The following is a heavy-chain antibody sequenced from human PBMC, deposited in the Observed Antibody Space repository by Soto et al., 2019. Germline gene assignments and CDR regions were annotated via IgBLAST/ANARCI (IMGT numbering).Heavy chain of an antibody. D-gene: IGHD6-19*01. Sequence: PGGSLRLSCTASGFTFSNYSMNWVRQATGKGLEWVSSISGDSSYIYYADSVKGRFTISRDNAKNSLSLQMNSLRAEDTAVYFCARDPIPVPMYYFDYWGQGSLVTVSS. CDR1: GFTFSNYS. CDR2: ISGDSSYI. CDR3: ARDPIPVPMYYFDY. V-gene: IGHV3-21*01. J-gene: IGHJ4*02.